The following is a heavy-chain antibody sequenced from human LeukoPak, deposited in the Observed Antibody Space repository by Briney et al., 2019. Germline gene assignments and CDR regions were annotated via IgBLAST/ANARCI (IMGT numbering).Heavy chain of an antibody. Sequence: ASVKVSCKASGYTFTSYDINWVRQATGQGLEWMGWMNPNSGNTGYAQKFQGRVTMTRNTPISTAYMELSSLRSEDTAVYYCARALTTLTYEGYWGQGTLVTVSS. CDR2: MNPNSGNT. J-gene: IGHJ4*02. V-gene: IGHV1-8*01. D-gene: IGHD1-1*01. CDR3: ARALTTLTYEGY. CDR1: GYTFTSYD.